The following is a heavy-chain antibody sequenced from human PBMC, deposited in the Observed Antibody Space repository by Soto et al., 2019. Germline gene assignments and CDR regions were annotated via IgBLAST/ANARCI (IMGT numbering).Heavy chain of an antibody. CDR2: IYSGSST. D-gene: IGHD2-2*02. V-gene: IGHV3-53*04. CDR3: ARGEGYCSSTSCHRYYFDY. CDR1: GFTVTSNY. Sequence: EVQLVESGGGLVQPGGSLILSCAASGFTVTSNYMSWVRQAPGKGLEWVSVIYSGSSTYYADSVKGRFTISRHNSQNTLYLQMNSLRADDMGVYYCARGEGYCSSTSCHRYYFDYWGQGTLVTVSS. J-gene: IGHJ4*02.